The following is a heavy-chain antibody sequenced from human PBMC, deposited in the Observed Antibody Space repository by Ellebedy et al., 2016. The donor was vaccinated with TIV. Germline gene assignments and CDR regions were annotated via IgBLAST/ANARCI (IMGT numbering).Heavy chain of an antibody. CDR3: ARSSLRTVLPDYGSGNYYYF. CDR1: GYPFTAYY. CDR2: INPSSGGT. Sequence: ASVKVSCKASGYPFTAYYMHWVRQAPGQGLEWMGWINPSSGGTNYAQTFQGRVTMTSDTSTAYMELSSPRSDDTAIYYCARSSLRTVLPDYGSGNYYYFWGQGTLVTVSS. J-gene: IGHJ1*01. V-gene: IGHV1-2*02. D-gene: IGHD3-10*01.